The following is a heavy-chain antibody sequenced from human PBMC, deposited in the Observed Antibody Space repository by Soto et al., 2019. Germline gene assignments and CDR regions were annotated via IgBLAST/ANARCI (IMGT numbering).Heavy chain of an antibody. J-gene: IGHJ6*02. CDR1: GGSVSSGSYY. D-gene: IGHD2-8*01. Sequence: PSETLSLTCTVSGGSVSSGSYYWSWIRQPPGKGLGRIGYIYYSGSTNYNPSLKSRVTISVDTSKNQFSLKLSSVSAADTGVYYCARRRECTNGVCHWGDYYYGMGVWGQGTTVTVSS. CDR2: IYYSGST. CDR3: ARRRECTNGVCHWGDYYYGMGV. V-gene: IGHV4-61*01.